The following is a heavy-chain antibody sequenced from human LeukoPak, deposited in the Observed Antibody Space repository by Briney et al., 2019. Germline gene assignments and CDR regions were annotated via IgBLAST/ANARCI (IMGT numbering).Heavy chain of an antibody. CDR3: AKHIGYSSGSDQDY. D-gene: IGHD6-19*01. V-gene: IGHV3-21*04. J-gene: IGHJ4*02. CDR1: GFTFSSYS. CDR2: ISSSSSYI. Sequence: GGSLRLSCAASGFTFSSYSMNWVRQAPGKGLEWVSSISSSSSYIYYADSVKGRFTISRDNAKNSLYLQMNSLRAEDTAVYYCAKHIGYSSGSDQDYWGQGTLVTVSS.